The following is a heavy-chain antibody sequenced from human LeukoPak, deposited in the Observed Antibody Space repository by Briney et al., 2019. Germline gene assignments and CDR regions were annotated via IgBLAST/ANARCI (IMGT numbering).Heavy chain of an antibody. Sequence: ASVKVFCKASGYTFTSYDINWVRQATGQGLEWMGWMNPNSGNTGYAQKFQGRVTMTRNTSISTAYMELSSLRSEDTAVYYCASLYSSSWDGGYYGMNVWGQGTTVTVSS. J-gene: IGHJ6*02. CDR2: MNPNSGNT. CDR3: ASLYSSSWDGGYYGMNV. V-gene: IGHV1-8*01. CDR1: GYTFTSYD. D-gene: IGHD6-13*01.